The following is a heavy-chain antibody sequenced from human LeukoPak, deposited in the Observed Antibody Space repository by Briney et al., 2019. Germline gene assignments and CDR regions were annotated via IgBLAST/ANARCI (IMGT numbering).Heavy chain of an antibody. CDR1: GYTFTGYY. Sequence: VASVKVSCKASGYTFTGYYMHWVRQAPGQGLEWMGRINPNSGGTNYAQKFQGRVTMTRDTSISTAYMELSRLRSDDTAVYYCASSGYDSSGYYFDYWGQGTLVTVSS. CDR2: INPNSGGT. D-gene: IGHD3-22*01. CDR3: ASSGYDSSGYYFDY. V-gene: IGHV1-2*06. J-gene: IGHJ4*02.